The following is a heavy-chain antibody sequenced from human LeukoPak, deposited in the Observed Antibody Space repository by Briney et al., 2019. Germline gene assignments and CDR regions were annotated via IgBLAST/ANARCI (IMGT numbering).Heavy chain of an antibody. CDR3: ARERYGPGNLDLDV. Sequence: GGSLRLSCVTSGFTFISHSMHFVRQAPGKGLEWVSSISSNSANIYQLDSIKGRFTISRDNAKNSLYLRMNSLRSEDTAVYYCARERYGPGNLDLDVWGQGTTVIVSS. CDR2: ISSNSANI. CDR1: GFTFISHS. J-gene: IGHJ6*02. V-gene: IGHV3-21*01. D-gene: IGHD3-10*01.